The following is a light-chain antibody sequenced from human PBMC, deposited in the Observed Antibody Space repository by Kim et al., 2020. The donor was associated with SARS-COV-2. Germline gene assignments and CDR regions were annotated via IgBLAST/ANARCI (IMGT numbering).Light chain of an antibody. J-gene: IGLJ1*01. Sequence: SYELTQPPSVSVSPGQTASITCSGDKLGDKYACWYQQKPGQSPVLVIYQDSKRPSGTPERFSGSNSGNTATLTISGTQTLDEADYYCQAWDSSLHVFGTG. CDR2: QDS. CDR1: KLGDKY. V-gene: IGLV3-1*01. CDR3: QAWDSSLHV.